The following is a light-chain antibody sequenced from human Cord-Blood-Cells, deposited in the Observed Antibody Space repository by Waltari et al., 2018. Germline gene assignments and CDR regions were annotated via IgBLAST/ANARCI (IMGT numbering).Light chain of an antibody. V-gene: IGLV3-1*01. Sequence: SYELTQPHSVSVSPGQPASITCSGDQLGDKYACWYQQKPGQSPVLVIYQDSKRPSGIPERFSGSNSGNTATLTISGTQAMDEADYYCQAWDSSTVVFGGGTKLTVL. CDR2: QDS. CDR3: QAWDSSTVV. J-gene: IGLJ2*01. CDR1: QLGDKY.